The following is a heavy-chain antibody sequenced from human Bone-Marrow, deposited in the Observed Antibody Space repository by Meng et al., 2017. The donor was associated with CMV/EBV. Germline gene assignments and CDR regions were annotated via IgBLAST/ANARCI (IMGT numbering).Heavy chain of an antibody. CDR1: GLTFSSSA. D-gene: IGHD5-12*01. CDR2: ISSGGGST. CDR3: AKDQEWVATRNVRYYYYGMDV. Sequence: GESLKISCSASGLTFSSSAMGWVRQAPGKGLEWVSAISSGGGSTYYADSVKGRLTISRDNSKSTLHLQINSLRDEDTAVYYGAKDQEWVATRNVRYYYYGMDVWGQRTTVTVSS. V-gene: IGHV3-23*01. J-gene: IGHJ6*02.